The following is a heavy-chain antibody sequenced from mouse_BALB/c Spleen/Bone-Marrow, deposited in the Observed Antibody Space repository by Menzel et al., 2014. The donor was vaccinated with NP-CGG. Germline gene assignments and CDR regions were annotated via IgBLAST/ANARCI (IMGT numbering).Heavy chain of an antibody. V-gene: IGHV4-1*02. CDR1: GFDFSRYW. CDR3: ARGDWAWFVY. D-gene: IGHD4-1*01. CDR2: INPDSSTI. Sequence: EVKVVESGGGLVQPGGSLKLSCAASGFDFSRYWMSWVRQAPGKGLEWIGEINPDSSTINYTPSLKDKFIISRDNAKNTLYLQMSEVGSEDTALYYCARGDWAWFVYWGQGTLVTVSA. J-gene: IGHJ3*01.